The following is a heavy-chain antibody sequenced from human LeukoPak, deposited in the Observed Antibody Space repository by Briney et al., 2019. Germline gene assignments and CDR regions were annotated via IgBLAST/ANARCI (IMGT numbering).Heavy chain of an antibody. Sequence: SETLSLTCTVSGGSTSSYYWSWIRQPAGKGLEWIGRIYTSGSTNYNPSLKSRVTMSVDTSKNQFSLKLSSVTAADTAVYYCARGAKILSGYYDLRVYYYYMDVWGKGTTVTISS. CDR1: GGSTSSYY. CDR3: ARGAKILSGYYDLRVYYYYMDV. D-gene: IGHD3-22*01. V-gene: IGHV4-4*07. CDR2: IYTSGST. J-gene: IGHJ6*03.